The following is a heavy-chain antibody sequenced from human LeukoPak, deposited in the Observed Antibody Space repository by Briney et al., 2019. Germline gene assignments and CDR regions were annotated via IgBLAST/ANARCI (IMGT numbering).Heavy chain of an antibody. V-gene: IGHV4-34*01. CDR2: INHSGYA. CDR1: GVSFNDYY. J-gene: IGHJ4*02. D-gene: IGHD4-17*01. CDR3: TRMTTGHDY. Sequence: SETLSLTCAVSGVSFNDYYWSWVRQTPGKGLEWIGEINHSGYANDSPSLKSRVTLSIDTSRKQFSLNVRSVTVADTGIYYCTRMTTGHDYWGQGTLVTVSS.